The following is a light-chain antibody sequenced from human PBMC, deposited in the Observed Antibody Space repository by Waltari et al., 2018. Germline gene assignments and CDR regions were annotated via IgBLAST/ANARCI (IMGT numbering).Light chain of an antibody. V-gene: IGKV1-39*01. Sequence: DIQMNQSPSSLSASVGDRVTITCRASQSISNHLNWYQQKTGEAPKILIYGASRLQSGVPSMFSVSGSGTDVALTVSSLHPEDFATSYCQQSYSTLSVTFGPGTKVDFK. CDR1: QSISNH. CDR2: GAS. J-gene: IGKJ3*01. CDR3: QQSYSTLSVT.